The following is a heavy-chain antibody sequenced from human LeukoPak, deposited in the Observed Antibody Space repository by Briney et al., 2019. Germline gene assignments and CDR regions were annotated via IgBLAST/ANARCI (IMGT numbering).Heavy chain of an antibody. J-gene: IGHJ5*02. D-gene: IGHD6-19*01. CDR3: TRDEAVYNSVWKQTNWFDP. Sequence: SVKVSCKASGGTFSSYAISWVRQAPGQGLEWMGGIIPIFGTTNYAQKFQGRVTITADKSTSTAYMELSSLRSDDTAVYYCTRDEAVYNSVWKQTNWFDPWGQGTLVTVSS. CDR2: IIPIFGTT. V-gene: IGHV1-69*06. CDR1: GGTFSSYA.